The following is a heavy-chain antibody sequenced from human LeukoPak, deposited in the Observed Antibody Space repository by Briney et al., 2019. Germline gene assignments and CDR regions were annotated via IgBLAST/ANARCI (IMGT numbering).Heavy chain of an antibody. CDR2: INSDGSST. D-gene: IGHD3-10*01. Sequence: ASVKVSCKASGYTFTGYYMHWVRQAPGKGLVLVSRINSDGSSTSYADSVKGRFTISRDNAKNTLYLQMNGLRAEDTAVYYCARVGDYGSGFDFWGQGTLVTVSS. J-gene: IGHJ4*02. V-gene: IGHV3-74*01. CDR3: ARVGDYGSGFDF. CDR1: GYTFTGYY.